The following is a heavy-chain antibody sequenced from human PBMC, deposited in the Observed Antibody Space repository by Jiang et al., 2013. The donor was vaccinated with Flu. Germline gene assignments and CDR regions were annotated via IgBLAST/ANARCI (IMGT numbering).Heavy chain of an antibody. V-gene: IGHV6-1*01. CDR3: AAAGGLDSSWFFDS. CDR1: GDSVSSNSAA. D-gene: IGHD6-13*01. J-gene: IGHJ4*02. Sequence: TCAISGDSVSSNSAAWNWIRQSPSRGLEWLGRTYYRSKWYYDYALSVKSRITINPDTSKNQFSLQLNSVTPEDTAVYYCAAAGGLDSSWFFDSWGQGTLVTVSS. CDR2: TYYRSKWYY.